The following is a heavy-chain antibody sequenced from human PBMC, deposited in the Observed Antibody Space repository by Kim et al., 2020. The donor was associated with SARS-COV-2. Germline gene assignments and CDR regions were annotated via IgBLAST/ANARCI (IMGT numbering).Heavy chain of an antibody. CDR1: GYTFTGYY. CDR2: INPNSGGT. J-gene: IGHJ6*02. CDR3: ARQRVTMVRGVITTGFPLVYGMDV. Sequence: ASVKVSCKASGYTFTGYYMHWVRQAPGQGLEWMGWINPNSGGTNYAQKFQGWVTMTRDTSISTAYMELSRLRSDDTAVYYCARQRVTMVRGVITTGFPLVYGMDVWGQGTTVTVSS. V-gene: IGHV1-2*04. D-gene: IGHD3-10*01.